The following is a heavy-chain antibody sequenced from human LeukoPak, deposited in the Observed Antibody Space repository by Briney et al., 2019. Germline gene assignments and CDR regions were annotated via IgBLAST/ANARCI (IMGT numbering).Heavy chain of an antibody. CDR2: INHSGST. J-gene: IGHJ4*02. D-gene: IGHD6-13*01. V-gene: IGHV4-34*01. Sequence: SETLSLTCAVYGGSFSGYYWSWIRQPPGKGLEWIGEINHSGSTNYNPSLKSRVTISVDTSKNQFSLRLSSVTAADTAVYYCARRRIGYSSSWYSFPYFDYWGQGTLVTVSS. CDR3: ARRRIGYSSSWYSFPYFDY. CDR1: GGSFSGYY.